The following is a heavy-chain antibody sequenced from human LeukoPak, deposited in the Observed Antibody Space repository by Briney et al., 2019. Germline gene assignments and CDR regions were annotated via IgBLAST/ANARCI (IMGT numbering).Heavy chain of an antibody. D-gene: IGHD3-10*01. CDR2: ISSSSSYI. CDR1: GFTFSSYS. V-gene: IGHV3-21*01. CDR3: ARDHGYGSGSYWDY. Sequence: GGSLTLSCAASGFTFSSYSMNWVRQAPGKGLEWVSSISSSSSYIYYADSVKGRFTISRDNAKNSLYLQMNSLRAEDTAVYYCARDHGYGSGSYWDYWGQGTLVTVSS. J-gene: IGHJ4*02.